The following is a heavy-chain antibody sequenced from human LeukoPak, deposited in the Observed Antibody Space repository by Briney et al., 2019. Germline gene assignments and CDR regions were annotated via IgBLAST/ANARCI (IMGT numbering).Heavy chain of an antibody. CDR2: IYYSGST. CDR3: AIRTPTLGGYYYDSSGPTHDAFDI. D-gene: IGHD3-22*01. Sequence: SQTLSLTCTVSGGSISSGGYYWSWLRQHPGKGLEWIGYIYYSGSTYYNPSLKSRVTISVDTSKNQFSLKLSSVTAADTAVYYCAIRTPTLGGYYYDSSGPTHDAFDIWGQGTMVTVSS. CDR1: GGSISSGGYY. J-gene: IGHJ3*02. V-gene: IGHV4-31*03.